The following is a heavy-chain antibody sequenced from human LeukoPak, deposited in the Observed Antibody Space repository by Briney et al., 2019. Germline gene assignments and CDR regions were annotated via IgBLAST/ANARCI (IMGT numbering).Heavy chain of an antibody. D-gene: IGHD1-1*01. Sequence: GESLKISCKGSGYSFTSYWIGWVRQMPGKGLEWMGIIYPSDSDARYSPSFQGQVTISADKSITTAYLQWSSLKASDTAMYYCARTPQGWNGAFDIWGQGTMVTVSS. V-gene: IGHV5-51*01. CDR1: GYSFTSYW. J-gene: IGHJ3*02. CDR2: IYPSDSDA. CDR3: ARTPQGWNGAFDI.